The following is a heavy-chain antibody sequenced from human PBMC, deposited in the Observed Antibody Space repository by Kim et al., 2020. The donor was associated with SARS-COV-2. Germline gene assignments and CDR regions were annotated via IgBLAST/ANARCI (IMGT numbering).Heavy chain of an antibody. CDR2: INHSGST. V-gene: IGHV4-34*01. Sequence: SETLSLTCAVYGGSFSGYYWSWIRQPPGKGLEWIGEINHSGSTNYNPSLKSRVTISVDTSKNQFSLKLSSVTAADTAVYYCARGGYSGYVGVLYYYYGMDVWGQGTTVTVSS. CDR3: ARGGYSGYVGVLYYYYGMDV. D-gene: IGHD5-12*01. J-gene: IGHJ6*02. CDR1: GGSFSGYY.